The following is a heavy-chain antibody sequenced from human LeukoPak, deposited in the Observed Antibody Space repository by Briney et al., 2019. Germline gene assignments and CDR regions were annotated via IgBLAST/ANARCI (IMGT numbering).Heavy chain of an antibody. Sequence: SETLSLTCTVSGGSISSHYWSWIRQPPGKGLEWIGYIYYSGSTNYNPSLKSRVTISVDTSKNQFSLKLSSVTAADTAVYYCARLARYYYYYGMDVWGQGTTVTVSS. CDR2: IYYSGST. J-gene: IGHJ6*02. CDR3: ARLARYYYYYGMDV. CDR1: GGSISSHY. V-gene: IGHV4-59*08.